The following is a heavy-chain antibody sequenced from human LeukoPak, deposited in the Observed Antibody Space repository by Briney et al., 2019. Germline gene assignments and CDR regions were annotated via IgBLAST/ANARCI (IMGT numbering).Heavy chain of an antibody. J-gene: IGHJ3*02. V-gene: IGHV4-38-2*02. CDR1: GYSISSGYY. CDR2: IYHSGST. Sequence: SETLSLTCTVSGYSISSGYYWGWIRQPPGKGLEWIGSIYHSGSTYYNPSLKSRVTISVDTSKNQFSLKLSSVTAADTAVYYCASMMATIDEAFDIWGQGTMVTVSS. CDR3: ASMMATIDEAFDI. D-gene: IGHD5-24*01.